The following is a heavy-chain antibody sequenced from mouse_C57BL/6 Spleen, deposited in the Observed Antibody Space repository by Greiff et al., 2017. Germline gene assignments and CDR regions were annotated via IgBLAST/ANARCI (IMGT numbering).Heavy chain of an antibody. CDR1: GFTFSDYG. CDR3: ARVSYYGILFDY. Sequence: EVQRVESGGGLVKPGGSLKLSCAASGFTFSDYGMHWVRQAPEKGLEWVAYISRGSSTIYYADTVKGRFTISRDNAKNTLFLQMTSLRSEDTALYYCARVSYYGILFDYWGQGTTLTVSS. CDR2: ISRGSSTI. V-gene: IGHV5-17*01. J-gene: IGHJ2*01. D-gene: IGHD2-10*01.